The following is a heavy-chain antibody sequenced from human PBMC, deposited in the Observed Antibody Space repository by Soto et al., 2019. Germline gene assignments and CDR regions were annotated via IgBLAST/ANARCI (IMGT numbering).Heavy chain of an antibody. J-gene: IGHJ3*02. Sequence: SVKVSCKASGGTFSSYAISWVRQAPGQGLEWMGGIIPIFGTANYAQKFQGRVTITADESTSTAYMELSSLRSEDTAVYYCARGGRYYYDSSGDAFDIWGQGTMVTVSS. CDR2: IIPIFGTA. D-gene: IGHD3-22*01. V-gene: IGHV1-69*13. CDR1: GGTFSSYA. CDR3: ARGGRYYYDSSGDAFDI.